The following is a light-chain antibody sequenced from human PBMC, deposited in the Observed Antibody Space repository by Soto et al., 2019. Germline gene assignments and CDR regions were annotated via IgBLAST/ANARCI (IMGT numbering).Light chain of an antibody. CDR2: EGG. V-gene: IGLV2-23*01. CDR1: SSDVGSYNL. Sequence: QSALTQPASVCGSPGQSITISCTGTSSDVGSYNLVSWYQQHPGKAPKVIIYEGGKRPSGVSNRFSGSKSGITASLTISGLQAEDEADYYCCSYAGYSTSAVFGGGTKLTVL. J-gene: IGLJ2*01. CDR3: CSYAGYSTSAV.